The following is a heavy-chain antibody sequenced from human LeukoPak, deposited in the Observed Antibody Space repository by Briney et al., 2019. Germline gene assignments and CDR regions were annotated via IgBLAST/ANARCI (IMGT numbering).Heavy chain of an antibody. CDR3: ARAVTVGGINLYYFDY. D-gene: IGHD4-23*01. J-gene: IGHJ4*02. V-gene: IGHV1-8*03. CDR1: GDTFTRYD. Sequence: GASVKVSCKASGDTFTRYDINWVRQATGQGLEWMGWMNPNSGHTGYAQKFQGRVIITRNTSINTAYMELSSLTSEDTALYYCARAVTVGGINLYYFDYWGQGTLVTVSS. CDR2: MNPNSGHT.